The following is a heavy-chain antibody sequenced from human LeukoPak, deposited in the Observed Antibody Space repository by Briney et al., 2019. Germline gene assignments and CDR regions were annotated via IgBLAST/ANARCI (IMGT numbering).Heavy chain of an antibody. Sequence: PGGSLRLSCAASGFTFSSYAMSWVRQAPGKGLEWVAFIRYDGRNKYYADSVKGRFTISRDNSKNTLYLRMNSLRGEDTAVYYCAKDSLRERIVGSTTRGVNDYWGQGTLVTVSS. J-gene: IGHJ4*02. V-gene: IGHV3-30*02. D-gene: IGHD1-26*01. CDR1: GFTFSSYA. CDR3: AKDSLRERIVGSTTRGVNDY. CDR2: IRYDGRNK.